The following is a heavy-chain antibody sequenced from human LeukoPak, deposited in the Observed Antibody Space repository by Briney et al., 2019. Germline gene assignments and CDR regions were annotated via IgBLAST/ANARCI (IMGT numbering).Heavy chain of an antibody. J-gene: IGHJ4*02. CDR2: IRSKAYGGTP. Sequence: GGSLRLSCTGSGFIFGEYAMSWFRQAPGKGLEWVGFIRSKAYGGTPDYAASVKGRFSISRDDSKSIAYLQMNSLKTEDTAVYYCTRNTDTALHFDYWGQGTLVTVSS. CDR1: GFIFGEYA. D-gene: IGHD5-18*01. V-gene: IGHV3-49*03. CDR3: TRNTDTALHFDY.